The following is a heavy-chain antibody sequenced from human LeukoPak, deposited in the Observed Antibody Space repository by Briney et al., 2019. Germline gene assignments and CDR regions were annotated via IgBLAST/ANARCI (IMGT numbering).Heavy chain of an antibody. J-gene: IGHJ5*02. Sequence: QAGGSLKLSCAASGFTFSGSAMHWVRPAPGKGREWVGRIRSKANSYATAYAASVKGRFTISRDDSKNTAYLQMNSLKTEDTAVYFCTGGSGTINWFDPWGQGNLVTVSS. CDR1: GFTFSGSA. CDR2: IRSKANSYAT. V-gene: IGHV3-73*01. CDR3: TGGSGTINWFDP. D-gene: IGHD2-15*01.